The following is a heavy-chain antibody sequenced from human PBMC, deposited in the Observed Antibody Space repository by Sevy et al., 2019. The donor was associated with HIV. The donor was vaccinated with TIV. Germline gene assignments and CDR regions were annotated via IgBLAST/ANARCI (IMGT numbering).Heavy chain of an antibody. CDR2: IIPVFGTP. J-gene: IGHJ6*03. D-gene: IGHD2-2*02. CDR1: GGTFSDYA. Sequence: VKVSCKASGGTFSDYAISWVRQAPGQGLEWMGAIIPVFGTPNYAQKFQGRVTITADESTSTAFMELSRLRSDDTAVYFCARVQCRSTSCYTGYYYYYMDVWGEGTTVTVSS. CDR3: ARVQCRSTSCYTGYYYYYMDV. V-gene: IGHV1-69*13.